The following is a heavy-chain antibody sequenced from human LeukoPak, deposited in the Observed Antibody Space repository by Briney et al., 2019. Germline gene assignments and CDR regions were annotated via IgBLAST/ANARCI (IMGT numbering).Heavy chain of an antibody. CDR1: GYTFTSYG. Sequence: ASVKVSCKASGYTFTSYGFSWVRQAPGQGLEWMGWISAYNGNTNYAQKLQGRVTMTTDTSTSTAYMELRSQRSDDTDVYYCARRYCSSTSCYVGFSGYSFDYWGQGTLVTVSS. CDR2: ISAYNGNT. D-gene: IGHD2-2*01. J-gene: IGHJ4*02. CDR3: ARRYCSSTSCYVGFSGYSFDY. V-gene: IGHV1-18*01.